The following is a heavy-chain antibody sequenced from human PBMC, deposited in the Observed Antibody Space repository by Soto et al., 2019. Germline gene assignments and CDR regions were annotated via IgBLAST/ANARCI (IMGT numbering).Heavy chain of an antibody. CDR3: ARARIAARRGYYYGMDV. V-gene: IGHV1-2*02. CDR2: INPNSGGT. Sequence: GPSFKFPFKASGSTFTGNYMHGVRQAPGQVLECMGWINPNSGGTNYAQKFQGRVTMTRDTSTSTAYMELRRLRSDDTAVYYCARARIAARRGYYYGMDVWGQGTPVTVSS. CDR1: GSTFTGNY. D-gene: IGHD6-6*01. J-gene: IGHJ6*02.